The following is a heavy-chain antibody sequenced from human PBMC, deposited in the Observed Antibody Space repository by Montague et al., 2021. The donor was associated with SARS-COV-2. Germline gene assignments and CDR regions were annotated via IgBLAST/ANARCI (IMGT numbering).Heavy chain of an antibody. V-gene: IGHV4-38-2*02. CDR1: GFSISSGYY. D-gene: IGHD3-3*01. J-gene: IGHJ4*02. CDR2: RYQNRAT. CDR3: ARAGVGIFDFSDFDS. Sequence: SETLSLTCSVSGFSISSGYYWGWSRHPPPKGLVWMWSRYQNRATXXRTXXXRPVITLLDTSNNQFFPRLTCATAADTVVYYCARAGVGIFDFSDFDSWGQGSLVIVSS.